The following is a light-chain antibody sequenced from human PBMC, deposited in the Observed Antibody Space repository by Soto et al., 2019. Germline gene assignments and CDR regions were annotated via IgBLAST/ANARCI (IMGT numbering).Light chain of an antibody. J-gene: IGLJ1*01. CDR1: SSNVGNNA. Sequence: QSVLTQAPSVSGAPGQRVTISCSGRSSNVGNNAVNWYQQLPGKAPKLLIYYDEMLPSGISDRFSASKSGSSASLAISGLQSEDEAEYYCAAWDDSMTYVFGTGTKVTVL. CDR3: AAWDDSMTYV. V-gene: IGLV1-36*01. CDR2: YDE.